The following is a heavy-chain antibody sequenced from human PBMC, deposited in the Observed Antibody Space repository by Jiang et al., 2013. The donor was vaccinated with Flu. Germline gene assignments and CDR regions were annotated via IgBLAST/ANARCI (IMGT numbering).Heavy chain of an antibody. CDR2: ISYSGST. CDR1: GGSISSYGYY. CDR3: GRGRTGYPTTY. Sequence: GPGLVKPSQTLSLTCTVSGGSISSYGYYWNWIRQAPGKGLEWIGYISYSGSTHYNPSLTSRVIISVDTSKNHFSXQLSYVTAPDTAVYYCGRGRTGYPTTYWGQGTLVSVSS. V-gene: IGHV4-30-4*01. D-gene: IGHD3-9*01. J-gene: IGHJ4*02.